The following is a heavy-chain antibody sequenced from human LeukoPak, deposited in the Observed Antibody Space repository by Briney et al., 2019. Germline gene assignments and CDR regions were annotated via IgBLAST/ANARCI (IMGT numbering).Heavy chain of an antibody. CDR1: GYTFTGYY. CDR3: ARDIVLMVYAVHDAFDI. J-gene: IGHJ3*02. V-gene: IGHV1-2*02. D-gene: IGHD2-8*01. CDR2: INPNSGGT. Sequence: ASVKVSCKASGYTFTGYYMHWVRQAPGQRLEWMGWINPNSGGTNYAQKFQGRVTMTRDTSISTAYMELSRLRSDDTAVYYCARDIVLMVYAVHDAFDIWGQGTMVTVSS.